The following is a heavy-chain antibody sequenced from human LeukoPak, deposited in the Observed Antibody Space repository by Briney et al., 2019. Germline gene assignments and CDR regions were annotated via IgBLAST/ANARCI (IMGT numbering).Heavy chain of an antibody. CDR3: ARSPPYNSGWYAY. Sequence: GGSLRLSCAASGFTFSSYWMHWVRQAPGQGLVWVSRINSDGSSTTYADSVKGRFTISRDNDRNTMYLQMNSLRGEDTAVYYCARSPPYNSGWYAYWGQGALVTVSS. D-gene: IGHD6-19*01. V-gene: IGHV3-74*01. J-gene: IGHJ4*02. CDR2: INSDGSST. CDR1: GFTFSSYW.